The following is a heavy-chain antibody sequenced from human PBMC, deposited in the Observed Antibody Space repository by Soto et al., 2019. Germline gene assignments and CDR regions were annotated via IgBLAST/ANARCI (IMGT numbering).Heavy chain of an antibody. CDR2: IYYSGST. D-gene: IGHD1-1*01. V-gene: IGHV4-31*03. CDR1: GGSISSGGYY. CDR3: ARDLLSVRRAAFDI. Sequence: SETLSLTCTVSGGSISSGGYYWSWIRQHPGKGLEWIGHIYYSGSTYYNPSLKSRVTISVDTSKNQFSLKLSSVTAADTAVYYCARDLLSVRRAAFDIWGQGTMVTVSS. J-gene: IGHJ3*02.